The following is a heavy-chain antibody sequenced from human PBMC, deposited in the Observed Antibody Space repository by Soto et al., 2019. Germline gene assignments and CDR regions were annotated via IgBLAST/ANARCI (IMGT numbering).Heavy chain of an antibody. CDR1: GYTFTSYA. CDR3: ARAFMVRGVIGWYFDL. CDR2: INAGNGNT. D-gene: IGHD3-10*01. V-gene: IGHV1-3*01. Sequence: ASVKVSCKASGYTFTSYAMHWVRQAPGQRLEWMGWINAGNGNTKYSQKFQGRDTITRDTSASTAYMELSSLRSEDTAVYYCARAFMVRGVIGWYFDLWGRGTLVTVSS. J-gene: IGHJ2*01.